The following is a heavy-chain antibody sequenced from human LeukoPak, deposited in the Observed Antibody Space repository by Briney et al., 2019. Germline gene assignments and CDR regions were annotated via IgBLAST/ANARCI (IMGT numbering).Heavy chain of an antibody. J-gene: IGHJ4*02. D-gene: IGHD1-26*01. CDR2: IKQDGSET. CDR1: GFTFSSYW. CDR3: ARDGWELRPS. Sequence: GGSLRLSCAAAGFTFSSYWMSWVRQAPGKGLEWVANIKQDGSETYYVDSVKGRFTISRDNAKNSLYLQMSSLRAEDTAVYYCARDGWELRPSGGQGTLVTVSS. V-gene: IGHV3-7*04.